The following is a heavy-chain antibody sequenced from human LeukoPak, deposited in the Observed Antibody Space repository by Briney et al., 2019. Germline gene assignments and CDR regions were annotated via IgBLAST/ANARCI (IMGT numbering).Heavy chain of an antibody. CDR3: ARDLSGRAIDY. CDR2: INPNSGGT. J-gene: IGHJ4*02. V-gene: IGHV1-2*06. CDR1: GYTFTSYG. D-gene: IGHD3-10*01. Sequence: ASVKVSCKASGYTFTSYGISWVRQAPGQGLEWMGRINPNSGGTNYAQKFQGRVTMTRDTSISTAYMELSRLRSDDTAVYYCARDLSGRAIDYWGQGTLVTVSS.